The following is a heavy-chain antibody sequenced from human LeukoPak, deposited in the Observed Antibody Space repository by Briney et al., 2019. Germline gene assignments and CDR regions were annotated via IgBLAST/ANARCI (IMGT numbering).Heavy chain of an antibody. D-gene: IGHD3-10*01. CDR2: INTDGSTT. CDR1: GFTFSSYW. CDR3: NTVTYYSGRAPGDY. Sequence: PGGSLRLSCAASGFTFSSYWMYWVRQAPGKGLVWVSRINTDGSTTNYADSVKGRFTISRDNAKNTLYLQMNSLRVEDTAVYYCNTVTYYSGRAPGDYWGQGTLVTVSS. J-gene: IGHJ4*02. V-gene: IGHV3-74*01.